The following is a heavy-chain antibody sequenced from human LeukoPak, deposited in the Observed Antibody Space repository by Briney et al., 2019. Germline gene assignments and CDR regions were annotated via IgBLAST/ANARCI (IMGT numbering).Heavy chain of an antibody. Sequence: GGSLRPSCETSGFTFSNYAMSWVRQAPGKGLEWVSAISGSGGGTYYGDSVKGRFTISRDNSKKTLYLQMNSLRAEDTAVYYCAKAEEYYDSSGYLRLFDYWGQGTLVTVSS. J-gene: IGHJ4*02. V-gene: IGHV3-23*01. CDR2: ISGSGGGT. CDR3: AKAEEYYDSSGYLRLFDY. D-gene: IGHD3-22*01. CDR1: GFTFSNYA.